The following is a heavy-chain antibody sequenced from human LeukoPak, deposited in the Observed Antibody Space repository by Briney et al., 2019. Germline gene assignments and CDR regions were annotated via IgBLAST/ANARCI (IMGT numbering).Heavy chain of an antibody. CDR3: ARLYSSGWPLESMDV. Sequence: GASVKVSCKASGYTFTSYAISWVRQAPGQGLEWMGWISAYNGNTNYAQKLQDRVTMTTDTSTTTVYMELRSLRSDDTAVYYCARLYSSGWPLESMDVWGQGTTVTVSS. CDR2: ISAYNGNT. J-gene: IGHJ6*02. V-gene: IGHV1-18*01. D-gene: IGHD6-19*01. CDR1: GYTFTSYA.